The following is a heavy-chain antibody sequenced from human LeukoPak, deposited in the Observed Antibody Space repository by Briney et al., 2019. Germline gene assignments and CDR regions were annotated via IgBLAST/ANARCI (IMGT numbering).Heavy chain of an antibody. CDR1: GFTFSSYS. J-gene: IGHJ5*02. D-gene: IGHD3-3*01. CDR3: ARDSVFWSGYPPARFDP. CDR2: ISSSSSYI. Sequence: GGSLTLSCAASGFTFSSYSMNWVRQAPGKGLEWVSSISSSSSYIYYADSVKGRFTISRDNAKNSPYLQMNSLRAEDTAVYYCARDSVFWSGYPPARFDPWGQGTLVTVSS. V-gene: IGHV3-21*01.